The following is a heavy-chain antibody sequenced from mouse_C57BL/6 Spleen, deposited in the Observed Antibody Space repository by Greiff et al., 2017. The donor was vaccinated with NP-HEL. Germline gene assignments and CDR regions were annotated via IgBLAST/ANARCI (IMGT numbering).Heavy chain of an antibody. CDR1: GYTFTDYE. Sequence: QVQLKQSGAELVRPGASVTLSCKASGYTFTDYEMHWVKQTPVHGLEWIGAIDPETGGTAYNQKFQGKAILTADKSSSTAYMELRSLTSEDAAVYYCTRPVTPYFDYWGQGTTLTVSS. CDR3: TRPVTPYFDY. J-gene: IGHJ2*01. D-gene: IGHD2-2*01. CDR2: IDPETGGT. V-gene: IGHV1-15*01.